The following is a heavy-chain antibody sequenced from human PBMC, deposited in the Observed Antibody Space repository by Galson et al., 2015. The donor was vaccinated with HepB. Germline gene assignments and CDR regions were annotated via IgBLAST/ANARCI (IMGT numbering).Heavy chain of an antibody. CDR3: ARLDTSGRFDY. CDR2: IYPGDSDV. Sequence: QSGAEVKKPGESPKISCKGSGYSFTAYWIGWVRQMPGKGLEWMGIIYPGDSDVKYSPSFQGQVTISVDRSFSTAYLQWSSLEASDTAMYYCARLDTSGRFDYWGQGTLVTVSS. CDR1: GYSFTAYW. V-gene: IGHV5-51*01. J-gene: IGHJ4*02. D-gene: IGHD6-19*01.